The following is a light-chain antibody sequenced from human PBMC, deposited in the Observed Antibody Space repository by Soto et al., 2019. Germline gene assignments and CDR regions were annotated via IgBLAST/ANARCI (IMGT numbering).Light chain of an antibody. CDR1: SGDIGDYNY. CDR3: CSYTRSSTLI. Sequence: ALTQPASVSGSPGQSITISCVGTSGDIGDYNYVSWYQQHPGKVPKVIIYDVSNRPSGVSYRFSGTKSGNTASLTVSGLQAEDEADYYCCSYTRSSTLIFGTGTKVTVL. J-gene: IGLJ1*01. CDR2: DVS. V-gene: IGLV2-14*01.